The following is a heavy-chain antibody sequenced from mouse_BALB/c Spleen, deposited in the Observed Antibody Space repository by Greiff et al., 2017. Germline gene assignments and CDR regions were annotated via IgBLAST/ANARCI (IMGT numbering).Heavy chain of an antibody. D-gene: IGHD1-1*01. CDR1: GFNIKDTY. J-gene: IGHJ2*01. V-gene: IGHV14-3*02. CDR3: ARPYYGSSPGVYFDY. Sequence: EVQLVESGAELVKPGASVKLSCTASGFNIKDTYMHWVKQRPEQGLEWIGRIDPANGNTKYDPKFQGKATITADTSSNTAYLQLSSLTSEDTAVYYCARPYYGSSPGVYFDYWGQGTTLTVSS. CDR2: IDPANGNT.